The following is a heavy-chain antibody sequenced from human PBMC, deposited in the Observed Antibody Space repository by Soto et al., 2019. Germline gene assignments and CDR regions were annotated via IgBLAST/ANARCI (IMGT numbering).Heavy chain of an antibody. CDR3: ARQPRIPMVRGVTNFDY. CDR1: GGSISSSSYY. D-gene: IGHD3-10*01. CDR2: IYYSGST. J-gene: IGHJ4*02. V-gene: IGHV4-39*01. Sequence: SETLSLTCTVSGGSISSSSYYWGWIRQPPGKGLEWIGSIYYSGSTYYNPSLKSRVTISVDTSKNQFSLKLSSVTAADTAVYYCARQPRIPMVRGVTNFDYWGQGTLVTVSS.